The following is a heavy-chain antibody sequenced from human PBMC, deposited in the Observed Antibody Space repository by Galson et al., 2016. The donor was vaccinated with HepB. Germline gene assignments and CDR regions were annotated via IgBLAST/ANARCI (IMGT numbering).Heavy chain of an antibody. CDR1: GFTFNNYG. V-gene: IGHV3-23*01. D-gene: IGHD1-26*01. Sequence: SLRLSCAASGFTFNNYGMTCVRQAPGKGLEVVSSISRSGDSTDYADSVKGRFTISRDNSKNTLSLQMNSLRAEDTAVYYCVQGSTAPAVWGKGTTVTVSS. J-gene: IGHJ6*04. CDR3: VQGSTAPAV. CDR2: ISRSGDST.